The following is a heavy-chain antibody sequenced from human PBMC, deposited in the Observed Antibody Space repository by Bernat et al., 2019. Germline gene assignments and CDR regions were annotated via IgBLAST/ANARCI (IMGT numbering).Heavy chain of an antibody. J-gene: IGHJ4*02. CDR1: GFTFSSYA. V-gene: IGHV3-30-3*01. CDR3: ARVTTRYFDY. CDR2: ISYDGSNK. D-gene: IGHD3-22*01. Sequence: QVQLVESGGGVVQPGRSLRLSCAASGFTFSSYAMHWVRQAPGKGLEWVAVISYDGSNKYYADSVKGRFTISRDNSKNTLYLQMNSLRAEDTAVYYCARVTTRYFDYWGQGTLVTVSS.